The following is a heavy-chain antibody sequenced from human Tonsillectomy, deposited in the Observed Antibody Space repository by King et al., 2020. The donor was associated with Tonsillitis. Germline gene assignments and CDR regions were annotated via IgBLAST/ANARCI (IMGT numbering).Heavy chain of an antibody. CDR1: GGSFSGYY. CDR2: INHSGST. Sequence: VQLQQWGAGLLKPSETLSLTCAVYGGSFSGYYWSWIHQPPGKGLEWIGEINHSGSTNYNPSLKSRVTISVDTSKNQFSLKLNSVTAADTGVYYCARGGHCSSTTCPKGFDYWGQGTLVTVSS. D-gene: IGHD2-2*01. CDR3: ARGGHCSSTTCPKGFDY. V-gene: IGHV4-34*01. J-gene: IGHJ4*02.